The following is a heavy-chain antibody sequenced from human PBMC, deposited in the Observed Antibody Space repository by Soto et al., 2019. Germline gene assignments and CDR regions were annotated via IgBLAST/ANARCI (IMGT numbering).Heavy chain of an antibody. CDR3: ARVGIAFWSNYPFDY. D-gene: IGHD3-3*01. Sequence: ASVKVSCKASGYTFTSYAMHWVRQAPGQRLEWMGWINAGNGNTKYSQKFQGRVTITRDTSASTAYRELSSLRAEDTAVYYCARVGIAFWSNYPFDYWGQGALVTVSS. CDR2: INAGNGNT. J-gene: IGHJ4*02. CDR1: GYTFTSYA. V-gene: IGHV1-3*01.